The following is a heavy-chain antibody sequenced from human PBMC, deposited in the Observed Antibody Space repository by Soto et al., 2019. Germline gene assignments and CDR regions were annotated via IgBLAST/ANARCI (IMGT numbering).Heavy chain of an antibody. CDR3: ARGGGRGDGADTAMVMVPFYYYGMDV. CDR1: GYTFTGYY. Sequence: ASVKVSCKASGYTFTGYYMHWVRQAPGQGLEWMGWINPNSGGTNYAQKFQGWVTMTRDTSISTAYMELSRLRSDDTAVYYCARGGGRGDGADTAMVMVPFYYYGMDVWGQGTTVTVSS. CDR2: INPNSGGT. J-gene: IGHJ6*02. D-gene: IGHD5-18*01. V-gene: IGHV1-2*04.